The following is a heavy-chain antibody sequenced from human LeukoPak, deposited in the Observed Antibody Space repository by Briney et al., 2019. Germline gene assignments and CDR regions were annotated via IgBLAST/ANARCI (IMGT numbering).Heavy chain of an antibody. CDR2: INPKNGGT. V-gene: IGHV1-2*02. D-gene: IGHD3-22*01. J-gene: IGHJ4*02. CDR3: ARLSGGTHLTYYYDSSGYHFFDY. Sequence: ASVKVSCKASGYTFTGNYIHWVRQAPGQGLEWMGWINPKNGGTIYAPKFQGRVTTTRDTSISTAYMELSRLRSDDTAVYYCARLSGGTHLTYYYDSSGYHFFDYWGQGTLVTVSS. CDR1: GYTFTGNY.